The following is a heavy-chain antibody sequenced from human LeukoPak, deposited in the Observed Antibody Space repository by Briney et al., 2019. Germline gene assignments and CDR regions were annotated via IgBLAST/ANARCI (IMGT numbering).Heavy chain of an antibody. J-gene: IGHJ4*02. Sequence: PGGSLRLSCTASRFTFGDYAMSWVRQAPGKGLEWVGFIRSKAYGGTTEYAASVKGRFTISRDDSKSIAYLQMNSLKTEDTAVYYCTRSGYGDYVAFDYWGQGTLVTVSS. CDR3: TRSGYGDYVAFDY. CDR2: IRSKAYGGTT. D-gene: IGHD4-17*01. CDR1: RFTFGDYA. V-gene: IGHV3-49*04.